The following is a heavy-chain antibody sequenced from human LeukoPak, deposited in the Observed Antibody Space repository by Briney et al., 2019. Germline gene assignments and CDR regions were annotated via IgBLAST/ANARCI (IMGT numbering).Heavy chain of an antibody. J-gene: IGHJ4*02. D-gene: IGHD4-23*01. CDR1: GFTFSTYS. CDR3: AREGPRGNSQFDY. CDR2: ISSSGNTI. V-gene: IGHV3-48*01. Sequence: PGGSLRLSCVVSGFTFSTYSLNWVRQAPGKGLEWVSYISSSGNTIYYADSVKGRFSISRDNAKNSLYLQMNSLRAEDTAVYYCAREGPRGNSQFDYWGQGTLVTVSS.